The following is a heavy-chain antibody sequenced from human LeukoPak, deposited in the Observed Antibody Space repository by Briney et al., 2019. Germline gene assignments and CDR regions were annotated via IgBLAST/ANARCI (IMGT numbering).Heavy chain of an antibody. Sequence: SVKVSCKASGGTFSSYAISWVRQAPGQGLEWMGGIIPIFGTANYAQKFQGRVTITADESTSTAYMELSSLRSEDTAVYYCARATTMVRGVIITQDSRDAFDIWGQGTMVAVSS. J-gene: IGHJ3*02. D-gene: IGHD3-10*01. CDR2: IIPIFGTA. V-gene: IGHV1-69*01. CDR1: GGTFSSYA. CDR3: ARATTMVRGVIITQDSRDAFDI.